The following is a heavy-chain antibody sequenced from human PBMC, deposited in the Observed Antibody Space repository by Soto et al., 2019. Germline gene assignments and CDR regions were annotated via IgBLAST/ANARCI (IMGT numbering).Heavy chain of an antibody. CDR1: GFTLRDPY. CDR2: SSNSGSFT. J-gene: IGHJ4*02. CDR3: VRSGDNYNLLDY. V-gene: IGHV3-11*06. Sequence: PGGSLRLSSAASGFTLRDPYMRWIRQAPGQGLEWIGYSSNSGSFTRYADPVKGRFSISRDNAKNSLYLQINSLRGDDTAIYYCVRSGDNYNLLDYWGQGTPVTVSS. D-gene: IGHD1-1*01.